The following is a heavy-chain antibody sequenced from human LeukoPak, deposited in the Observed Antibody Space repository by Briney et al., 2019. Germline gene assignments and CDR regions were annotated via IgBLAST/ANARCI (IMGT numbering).Heavy chain of an antibody. Sequence: GASVKVSCKASGYTFTGYYMHWVRQAPGQGLEWMGIINPSGGSTSYAQKFQGRVTMTRDTSISTAYMELSRLRSDDTAVYYCARGEMATKSDAFDIWGQGTMVTVSS. CDR3: ARGEMATKSDAFDI. D-gene: IGHD5-24*01. J-gene: IGHJ3*02. V-gene: IGHV1-46*01. CDR2: INPSGGST. CDR1: GYTFTGYY.